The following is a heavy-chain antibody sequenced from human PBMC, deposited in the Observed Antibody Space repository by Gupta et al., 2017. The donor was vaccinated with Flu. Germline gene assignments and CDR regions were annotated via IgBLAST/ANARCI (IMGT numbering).Heavy chain of an antibody. Sequence: QLQLQESGPGLVKPSETLSLTCTVSGGSISSSSYYWGWIRQPPGKGLEWIGSIYYSGSTYYNPSLKSRVTISVDTSKNQFSLKLSAVTAADTAVYYCARHRSNIVVVVAAIPQYPYYGMDVWGQGTTVTVSS. J-gene: IGHJ6*02. D-gene: IGHD2-15*01. CDR2: IYYSGST. V-gene: IGHV4-39*01. CDR3: ARHRSNIVVVVAAIPQYPYYGMDV. CDR1: GGSISSSSYY.